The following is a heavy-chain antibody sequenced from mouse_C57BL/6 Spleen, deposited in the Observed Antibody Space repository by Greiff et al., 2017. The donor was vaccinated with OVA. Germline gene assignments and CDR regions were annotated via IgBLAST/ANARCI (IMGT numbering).Heavy chain of an antibody. J-gene: IGHJ2*01. CDR1: GYAFSSSW. Sequence: QVQLQQSGPELVKPGASVKISCTASGYAFSSSWMNWVKQRPGKGLEWIGRIYPGDGDTNYNGKFKGKATLTADKSSSTAYMQLSSLTSEDSAVYFCARFEGGTYYFDYWGQGTTLTVSS. D-gene: IGHD3-3*01. V-gene: IGHV1-82*01. CDR2: IYPGDGDT. CDR3: ARFEGGTYYFDY.